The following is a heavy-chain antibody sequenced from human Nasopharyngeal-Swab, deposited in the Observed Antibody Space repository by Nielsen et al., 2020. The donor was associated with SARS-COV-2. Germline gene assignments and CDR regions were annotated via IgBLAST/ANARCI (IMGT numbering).Heavy chain of an antibody. V-gene: IGHV3-30-3*01. CDR3: AREIRDGYNGDFDY. J-gene: IGHJ4*02. D-gene: IGHD5-24*01. CDR2: ISYDGSNK. Sequence: GESLKISCAASGFTFSSYAMHWVRQAPGKGLEWVAVISYDGSNKYYADSVKGRFTISRGNSKNTLYLQMNSLRAEDTAVYYCAREIRDGYNGDFDYWGQGTLVTVSS. CDR1: GFTFSSYA.